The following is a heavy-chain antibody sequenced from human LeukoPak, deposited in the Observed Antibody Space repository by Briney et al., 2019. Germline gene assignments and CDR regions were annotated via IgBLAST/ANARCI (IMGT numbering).Heavy chain of an antibody. CDR3: AREGREVHRGYCGGDCHDY. V-gene: IGHV4-61*02. CDR2: IYTSGST. Sequence: SETLSLTCTVSGVSISSGSYYWSWIRQPAGKGLEWIGRIYTSGSTNYNPSLKSRVTISVDTSKNQFSLKLSSVTAADTAVYYCAREGREVHRGYCGGDCHDYWGQGTLVTVSS. CDR1: GVSISSGSYY. D-gene: IGHD2-21*01. J-gene: IGHJ4*02.